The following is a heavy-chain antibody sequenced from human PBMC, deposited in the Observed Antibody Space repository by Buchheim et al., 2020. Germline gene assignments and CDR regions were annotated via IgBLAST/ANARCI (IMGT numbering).Heavy chain of an antibody. CDR3: ARDDVGIAARPEDYYYGMDV. Sequence: QVQLVQSGAEVKKPGSSVKVSCKASGGTFSSYAISWVRQAPGQGLEWMGRIIPILGIANYAQKFQGRVTITADKSTSTAYMELSSVRSEDTAVYYCARDDVGIAARPEDYYYGMDVWGQGTT. D-gene: IGHD6-6*01. CDR1: GGTFSSYA. J-gene: IGHJ6*02. V-gene: IGHV1-69*04. CDR2: IIPILGIA.